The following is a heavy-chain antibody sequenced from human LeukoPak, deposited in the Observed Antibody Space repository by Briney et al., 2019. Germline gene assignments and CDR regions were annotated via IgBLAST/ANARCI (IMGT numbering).Heavy chain of an antibody. CDR3: ARVLGYCSGGSCFQYFQH. D-gene: IGHD2-15*01. J-gene: IGHJ1*01. Sequence: ASVKVSCKASGYTFTSYDMNWVRQATGQGLEWMGWMNPNSGNTGYAQKFEGRVTMTRNTSISTAYMELSSLRSEDTAVYYCARVLGYCSGGSCFQYFQHWGQGTLVTVSS. CDR2: MNPNSGNT. CDR1: GYTFTSYD. V-gene: IGHV1-8*01.